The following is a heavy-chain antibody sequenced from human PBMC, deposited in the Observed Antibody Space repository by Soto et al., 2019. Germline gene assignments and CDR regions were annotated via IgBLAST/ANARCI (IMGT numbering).Heavy chain of an antibody. CDR2: IYYSGRT. J-gene: IGHJ6*02. V-gene: IGHV4-30-4*01. CDR3: AREEGDSSDPDYSTDV. CDR1: GCSISSGDYY. D-gene: IGHD3-22*01. Sequence: SETLSLPCPVSGCSISSGDYYWSWIRQPPGKGLEWIGYIYYSGRTYYNPSLKSRVTISVDTSKNQFSLKLSSVTAADTAVYYCAREEGDSSDPDYSTDVWGQGSTGTGSS.